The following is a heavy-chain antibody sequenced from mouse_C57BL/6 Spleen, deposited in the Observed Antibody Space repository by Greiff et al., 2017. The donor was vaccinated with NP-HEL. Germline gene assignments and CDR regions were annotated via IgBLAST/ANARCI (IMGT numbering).Heavy chain of an antibody. Sequence: EVKLVESGAELVKPGASVKLSCTASGFNIKDYYMHWVKQRTEQGLEWIGRIDPEDGETKYAPKFQGKATITADTSSNTAYLQLSSLTSEDTAVYYCALDSSGYPWFAYWGQGTLVTVSA. CDR2: IDPEDGET. CDR3: ALDSSGYPWFAY. J-gene: IGHJ3*01. CDR1: GFNIKDYY. D-gene: IGHD3-2*02. V-gene: IGHV14-2*01.